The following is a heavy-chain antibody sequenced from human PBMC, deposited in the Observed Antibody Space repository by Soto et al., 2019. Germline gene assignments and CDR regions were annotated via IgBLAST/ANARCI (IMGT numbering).Heavy chain of an antibody. CDR2: IDPSDSYT. V-gene: IGHV5-10-1*01. CDR1: GYSFTSYW. Sequence: GESLKISCKGSGYSFTSYWIGWVRQMPGKGLEWMGRIDPSDSYTNYSPSFQGHVTISADKSISTAYLQWSSLKASDTAMYYCASSTEMATSLDYWGQGTLVTVSS. J-gene: IGHJ4*02. CDR3: ASSTEMATSLDY. D-gene: IGHD5-12*01.